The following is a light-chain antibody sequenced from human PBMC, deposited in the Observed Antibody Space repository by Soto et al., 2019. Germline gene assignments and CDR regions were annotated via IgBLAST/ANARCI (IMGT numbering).Light chain of an antibody. CDR2: AAS. Sequence: VKMNQSPSSLSASLGDRVTITCRASQSISSYLNWYQQKPGKAPKLLIYAASSLQSGVPSRFSGSGSGTDFTLTISSLQPEDFATYYCQQSFSTLGWTFGQGTKVDI. J-gene: IGKJ1*01. CDR1: QSISSY. V-gene: IGKV1-39*01. CDR3: QQSFSTLGWT.